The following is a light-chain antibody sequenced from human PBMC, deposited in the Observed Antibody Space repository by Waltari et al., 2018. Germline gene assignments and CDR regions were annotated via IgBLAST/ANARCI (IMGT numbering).Light chain of an antibody. V-gene: IGKV3-15*01. Sequence: ETVMTQSPATLSVSPGGRATLSCRASQSLGTNLAWYQQKPGQAPRLLIYGASSRATGVPARFSGSGSGTDFTLTISSLQSEDFVVYYCQQSYSSPKWTFGQGTKVEVK. J-gene: IGKJ1*01. CDR1: QSLGTN. CDR2: GAS. CDR3: QQSYSSPKWT.